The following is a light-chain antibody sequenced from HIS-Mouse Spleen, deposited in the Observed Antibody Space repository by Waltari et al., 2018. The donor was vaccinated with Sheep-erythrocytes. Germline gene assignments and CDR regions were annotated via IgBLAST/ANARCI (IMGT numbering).Light chain of an antibody. J-gene: IGLJ3*02. CDR3: CSYAGSSTPWV. CDR1: SSDVGSYNL. CDR2: EGS. Sequence: QSALTQPASVSGSPGQSITISCTGTSSDVGSYNLFSWYQQHPGKAPKLRIYEGSKPPSGVSNRFSGSKSGNTASLTISGLQAEDEADYYCCSYAGSSTPWVFGGGTKLTVL. V-gene: IGLV2-23*01.